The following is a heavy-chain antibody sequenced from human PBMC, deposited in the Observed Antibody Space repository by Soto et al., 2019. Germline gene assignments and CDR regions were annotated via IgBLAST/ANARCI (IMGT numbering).Heavy chain of an antibody. V-gene: IGHV1-69*01. CDR1: GVTLSDYP. J-gene: IGHJ5*02. Sequence: QVQLVQSGAEVQKPGSSVKVSCKASGVTLSDYPINWVRQAPGQGLGWMGGLLPIFGTTIYAPKFQGRLTITADESTNSAYMELSDRRPERTAIFYCARGYCVYATCNNWILTWLDPWGQVTLVTVSS. CDR2: LLPIFGTT. D-gene: IGHD2-15*01. CDR3: ARGYCVYATCNNWILTWLDP.